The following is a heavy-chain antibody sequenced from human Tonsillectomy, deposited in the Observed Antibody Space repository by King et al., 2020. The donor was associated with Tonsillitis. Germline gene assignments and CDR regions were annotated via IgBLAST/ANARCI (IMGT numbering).Heavy chain of an antibody. CDR2: ISYDGSNK. CDR3: ARDTTAMVPYFDY. V-gene: IGHV3-30-3*01. J-gene: IGHJ4*02. Sequence: VQLVESGGGVVQPGRSLRLSCAASGFTFSSYAMHWVRQAPGKGLEWVAVISYDGSNKYYADSVKGRFTISRDNSKNTLYLQMNSLRAEDTAVYYCARDTTAMVPYFDYWGQGTLVTVSS. CDR1: GFTFSSYA. D-gene: IGHD5-18*01.